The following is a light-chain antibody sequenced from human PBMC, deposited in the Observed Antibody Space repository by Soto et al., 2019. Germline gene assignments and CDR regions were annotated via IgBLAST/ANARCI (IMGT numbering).Light chain of an antibody. V-gene: IGKV3-15*01. CDR2: GAP. J-gene: IGKJ1*01. CDR1: QSLRSS. CDR3: QQYNSWPQT. Sequence: EIVLTQSPATLSVSPGERATPSCRASQSLRSSLAWYQQKPGQAPRLLIYGAPTRATGIPARFSGSGSGTEFTLTISSLQSEDFAVYFCQQYNSWPQTFGQGTKVDIK.